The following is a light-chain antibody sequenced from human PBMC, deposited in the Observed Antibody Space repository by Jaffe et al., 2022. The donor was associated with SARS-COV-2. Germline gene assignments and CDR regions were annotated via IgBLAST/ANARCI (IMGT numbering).Light chain of an antibody. V-gene: IGKV3-15*01. Sequence: EIVMTQSPATLSVSPGERATLSCRASQSVGSNLAWYQQKPGQAPRLLIYGASTRATGIPARFSGSGSGTEFTLAISSLQSEDFAVYYCQQNNNWPLTFGGGTKVEIK. CDR2: GAS. CDR3: QQNNNWPLT. J-gene: IGKJ4*01. CDR1: QSVGSN.